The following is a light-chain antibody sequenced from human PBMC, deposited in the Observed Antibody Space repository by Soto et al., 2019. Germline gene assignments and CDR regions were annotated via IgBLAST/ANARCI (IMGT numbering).Light chain of an antibody. CDR2: DVI. CDR1: SSDVGDYNY. V-gene: IGLV2-11*01. J-gene: IGLJ3*02. CDR3: CAYAGSYTWV. Sequence: QSVLTQPRSVSGSPGQSVTISCTGTSSDVGDYNYVSWYQQHPGKAPKLMIHDVIKRPSGVPDRFSGSKSGNTASLTISGLQAEDEADYYCCAYAGSYTWVFGGGTQLTVL.